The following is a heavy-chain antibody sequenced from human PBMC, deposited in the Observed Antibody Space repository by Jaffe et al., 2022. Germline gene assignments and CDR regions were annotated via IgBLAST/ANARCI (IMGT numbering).Heavy chain of an antibody. CDR2: IYPGDSDT. CDR1: GYSFTSYW. V-gene: IGHV5-51*01. D-gene: IGHD6-19*01. J-gene: IGHJ4*02. CDR3: VRHEESSGWDGLVDY. Sequence: EVQLVQSGAEVKKPGESLKISCKGSGYSFTSYWIGWVRQMPGKGLEWMGIIYPGDSDTRYSPSFQGQVTISADKSISTAYLQWSSLKASDTAMYYCVRHEESSGWDGLVDYWGQGTLVTVSS.